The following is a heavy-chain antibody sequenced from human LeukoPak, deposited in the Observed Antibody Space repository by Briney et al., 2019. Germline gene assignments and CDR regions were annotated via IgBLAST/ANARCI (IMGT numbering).Heavy chain of an antibody. CDR3: VRVLIVDYVWGSYRYIDY. Sequence: KSGGSLRLSCAASGFTFSSYSMNWVRQAPGKGLEWVSSISSSSSYIYYADSVKGRFTISRDNAKNSLYLQMNSLRAEDTAVYYCVRVLIVDYVWGSYRYIDYWGQGTLVTVSS. CDR1: GFTFSSYS. V-gene: IGHV3-21*01. CDR2: ISSSSSYI. J-gene: IGHJ4*02. D-gene: IGHD3-16*02.